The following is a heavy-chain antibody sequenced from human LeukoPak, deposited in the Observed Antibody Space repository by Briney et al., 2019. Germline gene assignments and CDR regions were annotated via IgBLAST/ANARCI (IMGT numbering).Heavy chain of an antibody. J-gene: IGHJ3*02. Sequence: GGSPRLSCAASGFTFSDHYMSWIRQAPGKGLEWLSFISRSGSTIYDANSVKGRFTISRDNADNSLYLQMNSLTADDTAVYYCVRGGGATHDSSERAFDIWGQGTMVIVSS. CDR2: ISRSGSTI. V-gene: IGHV3-11*01. CDR3: VRGGGATHDSSERAFDI. D-gene: IGHD3-22*01. CDR1: GFTFSDHY.